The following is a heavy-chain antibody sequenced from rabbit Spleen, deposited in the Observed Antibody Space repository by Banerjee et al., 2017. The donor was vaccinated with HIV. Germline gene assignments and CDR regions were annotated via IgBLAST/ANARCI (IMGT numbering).Heavy chain of an antibody. D-gene: IGHD4-2*01. CDR2: IAGSSSGFT. J-gene: IGHJ4*01. CDR1: GFSFSSSYW. CDR3: ARGSIYVGNNFYFDL. Sequence: QQQLVESGGDLVKPGASLTLTCTASGFSFSSSYWICWVRQAPGKGLEWIACIAGSSSGFTYSATWAKGRFTCSKTSSTTVTLQMTSLTVADTATYFCARGSIYVGNNFYFDLWGPGTLVTVS. V-gene: IGHV1S45*01.